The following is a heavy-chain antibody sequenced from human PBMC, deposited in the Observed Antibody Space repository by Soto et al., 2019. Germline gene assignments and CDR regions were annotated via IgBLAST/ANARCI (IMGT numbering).Heavy chain of an antibody. V-gene: IGHV4-30-2*01. J-gene: IGHJ4*02. D-gene: IGHD6-19*01. CDR2: IYHSGST. CDR1: GGSISSGGYS. CDR3: ARLHLDIAVAGSPDY. Sequence: SETLSLTCAVSGGSISSGGYSWSWIRQPPGKGLEWIGYIYHSGSTYYNPSLKSRVTISVDRSKNQFSLKLSSVTAADTAVYYCARLHLDIAVAGSPDYWGQGTLVTVSS.